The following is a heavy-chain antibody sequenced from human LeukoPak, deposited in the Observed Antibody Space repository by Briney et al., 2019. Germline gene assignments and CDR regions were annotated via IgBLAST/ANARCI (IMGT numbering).Heavy chain of an antibody. D-gene: IGHD1-26*01. Sequence: GGSLRLSCAASGFTFDDYAMHWVRQAPGKGLEGVSGISWNSGSIGYADSVKGRFTISRDNAKNSLYLQMNSLRAEDMALYYFAKTAHRGSYYWDYMDVWGKGTTVTVSS. CDR2: ISWNSGSI. V-gene: IGHV3-9*03. CDR3: AKTAHRGSYYWDYMDV. J-gene: IGHJ6*03. CDR1: GFTFDDYA.